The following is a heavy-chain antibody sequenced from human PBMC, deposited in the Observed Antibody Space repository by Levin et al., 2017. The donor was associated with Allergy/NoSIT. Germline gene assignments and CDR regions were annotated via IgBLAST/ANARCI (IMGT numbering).Heavy chain of an antibody. CDR1: GFTFSSYS. D-gene: IGHD2-15*01. V-gene: IGHV3-21*01. CDR3: ARQDIVVVVAATPESGGMDG. CDR2: ISSSSSYI. J-gene: IGHJ6*02. Sequence: GGSLRLSCAASGFTFSSYSMNWVRQAPGKGLEWVSSISSSSSYIYYADSVKGRFTISRDNAKNSLYLQMNSLRAEDTAVYYCARQDIVVVVAATPESGGMDGWGQGTTVTVSS.